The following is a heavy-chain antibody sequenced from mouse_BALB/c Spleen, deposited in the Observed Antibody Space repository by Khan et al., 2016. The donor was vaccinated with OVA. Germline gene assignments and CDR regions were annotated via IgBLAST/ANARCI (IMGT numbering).Heavy chain of an antibody. Sequence: EVELVESGGGLVKPGGSLKLSCAASGFTFSTFAMSWVRQTPEKRLEWVATISSDGDYTYYPDNVTGRFTISRDHAKNTLYLQMISLRSEDTTMYYCSRSPYGNFAYWGQGTLVTVSA. J-gene: IGHJ3*01. D-gene: IGHD2-1*01. CDR2: ISSDGDYT. CDR3: SRSPYGNFAY. CDR1: GFTFSTFA. V-gene: IGHV5-9-3*01.